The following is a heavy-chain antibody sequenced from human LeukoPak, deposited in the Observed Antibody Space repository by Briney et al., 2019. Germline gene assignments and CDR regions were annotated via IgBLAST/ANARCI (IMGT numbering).Heavy chain of an antibody. CDR3: ARGLAGTDAFDI. CDR2: IYYSGST. CDR1: GVSINSYY. Sequence: SETLSLTCTVSGVSINSYYWSWIRQPPGKGLEWIGYIYYSGSTNYNPSLKSRVTISVDTSKNQFSLKLSSVTAADTAVYYCARGLAGTDAFDIWGQGTMVTVSS. J-gene: IGHJ3*02. D-gene: IGHD6-19*01. V-gene: IGHV4-59*01.